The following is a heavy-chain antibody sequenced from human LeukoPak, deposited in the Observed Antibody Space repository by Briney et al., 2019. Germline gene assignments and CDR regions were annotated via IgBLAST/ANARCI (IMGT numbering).Heavy chain of an antibody. CDR3: ARERGIAAAGTWFDP. D-gene: IGHD6-13*01. V-gene: IGHV1-18*04. Sequence: ASVKASCKASGYTFTGYYMHWVRQAPGQGLEWMGWISAYNGNTNYAQKLQGRVTMTTDTSTSTAYMELRSLRSDDTAVYYCARERGIAAAGTWFDPWGQGTLVTVSS. CDR2: ISAYNGNT. CDR1: GYTFTGYY. J-gene: IGHJ5*02.